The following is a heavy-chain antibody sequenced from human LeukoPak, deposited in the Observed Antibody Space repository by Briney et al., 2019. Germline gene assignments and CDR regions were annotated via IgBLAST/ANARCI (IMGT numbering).Heavy chain of an antibody. J-gene: IGHJ4*02. V-gene: IGHV4-59*11. CDR3: ARDAY. CDR2: VYNSGTT. Sequence: SETLSLTCTVSGVSIGSHYWSWIRQSPGKGLQWIGCVYNSGTTVYNPSLTGRVTISVDTSKNQYSLNLRSVTAADAAVYYCARDAYWGQGILVTVSS. CDR1: GVSIGSHY.